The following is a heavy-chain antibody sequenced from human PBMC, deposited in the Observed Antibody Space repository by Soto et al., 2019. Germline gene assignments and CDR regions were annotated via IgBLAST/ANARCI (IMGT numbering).Heavy chain of an antibody. V-gene: IGHV3-23*01. CDR1: GFTFSSYA. Sequence: PGGSLRLSCAASGFTFSSYAMSWVRQAPGKGLEWVSAISGNGGRTYYADSVKGRFTISRDSSKNTLYLQMNSLRAEDTAVYYCAKRGLDYYDSSGTVDYWGQGTLVTVSS. CDR3: AKRGLDYYDSSGTVDY. J-gene: IGHJ4*02. D-gene: IGHD3-22*01. CDR2: ISGNGGRT.